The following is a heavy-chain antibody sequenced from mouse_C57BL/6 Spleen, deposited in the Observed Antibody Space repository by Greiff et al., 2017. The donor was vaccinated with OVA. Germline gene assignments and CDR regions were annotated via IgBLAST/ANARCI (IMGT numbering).Heavy chain of an antibody. CDR3: ARSQTLVATPYY. D-gene: IGHD1-1*01. CDR1: GYTFTSYW. V-gene: IGHV1-53*01. J-gene: IGHJ2*01. Sequence: QVQLQQPGTELVKPGASVKLSCKASGYTFTSYWMHWVKQRPGQGLEWIGNINPSNGGTNYNEKFKSKATLTVDNASSTAYMQLSSLTSEDSAVYYCARSQTLVATPYYWGQGTTLTVSS. CDR2: INPSNGGT.